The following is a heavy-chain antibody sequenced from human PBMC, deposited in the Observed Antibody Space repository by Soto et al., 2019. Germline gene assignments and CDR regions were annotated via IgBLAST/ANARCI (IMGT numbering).Heavy chain of an antibody. CDR1: GGTFSSYT. D-gene: IGHD5-18*01. J-gene: IGHJ3*02. V-gene: IGHV1-69*02. CDR3: ASSQQLWLGGAFDI. CDR2: IIPILGIA. Sequence: QVQLVQSGAEVKKPGSSVKVSCKASGGTFSSYTISWVRQAPGQGLEWMGRIIPILGIANYAQKFQGRVTITADKSTSTAYMELSSLRSEDTAVYYCASSQQLWLGGAFDIWGQGTMVTVSS.